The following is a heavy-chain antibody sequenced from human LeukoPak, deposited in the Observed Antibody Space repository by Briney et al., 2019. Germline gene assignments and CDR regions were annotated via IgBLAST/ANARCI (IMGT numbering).Heavy chain of an antibody. CDR2: IIPILGIA. J-gene: IGHJ6*02. CDR1: GGTFSSYA. V-gene: IGHV1-69*04. Sequence: GASVKVSCKASGGTFSSYAISWVRQAPGQGLEWMGRIIPILGIANYAQKFQGRVTITADKSTSTAYMELSSLRSEDTAVYYCARVGRVPADGMDVWGQGTTVTVSS. D-gene: IGHD2-2*01. CDR3: ARVGRVPADGMDV.